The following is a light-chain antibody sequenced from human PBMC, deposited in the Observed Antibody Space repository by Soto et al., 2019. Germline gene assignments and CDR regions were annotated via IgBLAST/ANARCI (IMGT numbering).Light chain of an antibody. Sequence: QSALTQPASVSGSPGQSITISCTGTSSDVGDNNYVSWYQQHPNKAPKLIIYEVSNRPSGVSYRFSGSKSGSSASLTISGLQAEDEADYYCSSYTRSSTLYVFGTGTKVTVL. J-gene: IGLJ1*01. V-gene: IGLV2-14*01. CDR2: EVS. CDR3: SSYTRSSTLYV. CDR1: SSDVGDNNY.